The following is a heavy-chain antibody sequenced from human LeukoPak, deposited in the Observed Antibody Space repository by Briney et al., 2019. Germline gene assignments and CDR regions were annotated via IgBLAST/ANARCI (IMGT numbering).Heavy chain of an antibody. Sequence: ASVKVSCKASGYTFTGYYMQWVGQAPGQGVEGMGWINPNRGGTNYAQKFQGRVTMTRDTSISTDYMEVSRLRPDDTAVYYCARTARRAYDSSGLGYWGQGTLVTVSS. CDR3: ARTARRAYDSSGLGY. J-gene: IGHJ4*02. V-gene: IGHV1-2*02. D-gene: IGHD3-22*01. CDR1: GYTFTGYY. CDR2: INPNRGGT.